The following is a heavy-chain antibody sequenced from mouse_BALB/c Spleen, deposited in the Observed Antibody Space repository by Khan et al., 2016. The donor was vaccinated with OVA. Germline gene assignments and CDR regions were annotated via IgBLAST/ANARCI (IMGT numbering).Heavy chain of an antibody. D-gene: IGHD1-1*02. CDR3: TRDGSYAHWYFDG. CDR1: GFFFTSYT. Sequence: EVELVESGGGLVRPGGSLKLSCAASGFFFTSYTMSWVRQTPEKRLEWVATISSGSTYTYYPDSVKGRFTISRDNAKNTLYLQMSSLKSEDTAMYYCTRDGSYAHWYFDGWGAGTTVTVSS. CDR2: ISSGSTYT. J-gene: IGHJ1*01. V-gene: IGHV5-6-4*01.